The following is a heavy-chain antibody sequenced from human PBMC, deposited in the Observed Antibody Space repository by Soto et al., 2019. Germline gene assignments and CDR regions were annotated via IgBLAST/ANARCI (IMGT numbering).Heavy chain of an antibody. Sequence: SETLSLTCTVSGGSISSSSYYWGWIRQPPGKGLEWIGGIYYSGSTYYNPSLKSRVTISVDTSKNQFSLKLSSVTAADTAVYYCARHFHYDSSGYYYYYYGMDVWGQGNTVTVSS. CDR3: ARHFHYDSSGYYYYYYGMDV. CDR1: GGSISSSSYY. V-gene: IGHV4-39*01. J-gene: IGHJ6*02. D-gene: IGHD3-22*01. CDR2: IYYSGST.